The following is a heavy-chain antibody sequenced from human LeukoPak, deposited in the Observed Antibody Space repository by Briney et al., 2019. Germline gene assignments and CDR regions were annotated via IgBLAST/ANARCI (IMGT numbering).Heavy chain of an antibody. V-gene: IGHV4-39*01. J-gene: IGHJ6*03. CDR3: AGILRFLEWFDMDV. D-gene: IGHD3-3*01. CDR2: INYSGST. CDR1: GGSISSSSYY. Sequence: KPSETLSLTCTVSGGSISSSSYYWGWIRQPPGKGLEWIGSINYSGSTYYNPSLKSRVTISVDTSKNQFSLKLSSVTAADTAVYYCAGILRFLEWFDMDVWGKGTTVTVSS.